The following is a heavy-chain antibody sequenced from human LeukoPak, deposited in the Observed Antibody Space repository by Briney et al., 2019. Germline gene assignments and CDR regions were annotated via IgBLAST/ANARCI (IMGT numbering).Heavy chain of an antibody. CDR3: ARAVPNRRCFDY. V-gene: IGHV3-7*05. D-gene: IGHD2-8*01. CDR2: IRQHGSEK. Sequence: GGSLRLSCAASGFTFNSYWMDWVRQAPGKGLEWVANIRQHGSEKYYVDSVKGRFTISRDNAKNSLYLQMNSLRAEDTAVYYCARAVPNRRCFDYWGQGTLVTVPS. CDR1: GFTFNSYW. J-gene: IGHJ4*02.